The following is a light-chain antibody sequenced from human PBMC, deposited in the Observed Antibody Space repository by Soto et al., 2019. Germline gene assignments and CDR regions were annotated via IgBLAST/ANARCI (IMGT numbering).Light chain of an antibody. CDR2: AAS. J-gene: IGKJ1*01. CDR3: HQSYTIPQT. CDR1: QSINNY. V-gene: IGKV1-39*01. Sequence: DIQMTQSPSSLSASVGDRVTITCRASQSINNYLNWYQQKPGKAPKLLIYAASTLQSGVPSRFSGSGSGPEFTLTISNLQPEDFATFYCHQSYTIPQTFGQGTTVDI.